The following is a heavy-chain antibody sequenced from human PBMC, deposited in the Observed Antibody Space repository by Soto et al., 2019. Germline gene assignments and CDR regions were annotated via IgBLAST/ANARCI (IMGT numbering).Heavy chain of an antibody. J-gene: IGHJ6*02. D-gene: IGHD3-10*01. V-gene: IGHV6-1*01. CDR1: GDSVTGNTSG. Sequence: SQTLSLTFVISGDSVTGNTSGWNWMRQSPSRGLEWLGRTYYRSKWYYDYAGSVKGRMTIKPDTSRNQFSLQLNSVSPEDTAVYYCPSGMLVRGAYYVDVWGPGTTLTV. CDR2: TYYRSKWYY. CDR3: PSGMLVRGAYYVDV.